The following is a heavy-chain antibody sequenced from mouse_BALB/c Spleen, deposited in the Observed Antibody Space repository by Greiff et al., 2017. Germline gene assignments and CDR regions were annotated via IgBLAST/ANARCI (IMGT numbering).Heavy chain of an antibody. CDR1: GFNIKDTY. Sequence: EVQGVESGAELVKPGASVKLSCTASGFNIKDTYMHWVKQRPEQGLEWIGRIDPANGNTKYDPKFQGKATITADTSSNTAYLQLSSLTSEDTAVYYCAAYYRPMDYWGQGTSVTVSS. D-gene: IGHD2-14*01. J-gene: IGHJ4*01. CDR3: AAYYRPMDY. CDR2: IDPANGNT. V-gene: IGHV14-3*02.